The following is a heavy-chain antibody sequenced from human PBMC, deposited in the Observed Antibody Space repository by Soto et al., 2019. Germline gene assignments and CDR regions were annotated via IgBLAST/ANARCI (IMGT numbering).Heavy chain of an antibody. D-gene: IGHD4-17*01. CDR1: GYTFTSYD. CDR2: MNPNSGNT. CDR3: ARGAGGYGDYAYYMDV. Sequence: GASVKVSCKASGYTFTSYDINWVRQATGQGLEWMGWMNPNSGNTGYAQKFQGRVTMTRNTSISTAYMELSSLRSEDTAVYYCARGAGGYGDYAYYMDVWGKGTTVPVSS. V-gene: IGHV1-8*01. J-gene: IGHJ6*03.